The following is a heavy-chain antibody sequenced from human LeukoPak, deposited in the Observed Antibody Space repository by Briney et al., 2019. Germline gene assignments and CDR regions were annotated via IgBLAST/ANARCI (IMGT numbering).Heavy chain of an antibody. Sequence: SETLSLTCTVSGGSISSYYWSWIRQPAGKGLEWIGRIYTNGSTNYKPSLKSRVTISVDTSKNQFSLKLSSVTAADTAVYYCARSGYSNFDYWGQGTLVTVSS. D-gene: IGHD3-3*01. CDR3: ARSGYSNFDY. V-gene: IGHV4-4*07. CDR1: GGSISSYY. J-gene: IGHJ4*02. CDR2: IYTNGST.